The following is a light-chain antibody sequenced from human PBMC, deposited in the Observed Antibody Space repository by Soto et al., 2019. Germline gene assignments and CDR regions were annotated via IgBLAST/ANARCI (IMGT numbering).Light chain of an antibody. Sequence: NFILTQPHSVSESPGKTVIISCTRSSGSIASNYVHWYHQRPGSAPITVIHEDNQRPSGVPDRFSGSIDISSNLAYLTISGLKTDDEGDYYCQSYDSSTLYVFGRGTKVTVL. J-gene: IGLJ1*01. V-gene: IGLV6-57*04. CDR3: QSYDSSTLYV. CDR2: EDN. CDR1: SGSIASNY.